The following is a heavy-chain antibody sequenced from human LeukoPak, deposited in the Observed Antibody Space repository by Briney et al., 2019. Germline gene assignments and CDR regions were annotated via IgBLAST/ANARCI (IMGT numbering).Heavy chain of an antibody. CDR3: AAYGSGAP. Sequence: PGGSLRLSCAASGLTFSRYGMHWVRQAPGKGLEWVTIIWYDGSNKYYADSVKGRFTISRGNSNNTLYLQMNSLRAEDTAVYYCAAYGSGAPGGQGTLVTVSS. CDR2: IWYDGSNK. CDR1: GLTFSRYG. D-gene: IGHD6-19*01. J-gene: IGHJ4*02. V-gene: IGHV3-33*01.